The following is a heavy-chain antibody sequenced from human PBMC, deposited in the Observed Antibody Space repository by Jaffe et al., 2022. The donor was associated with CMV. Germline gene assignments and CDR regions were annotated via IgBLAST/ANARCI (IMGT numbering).Heavy chain of an antibody. J-gene: IGHJ4*02. Sequence: QVQLVESGGGVVQPGKSLRLSCEASGFPFSSHVIHWVRQAPGKGLEWVAVLWFDSTNEFYTDSVRGRFTVSRDNLKNTSWLQMSSLRVEDSATYYCARGSPHYGSGTLLDSWGQGSRVTVSS. V-gene: IGHV3-33*01. CDR2: LWFDSTNE. D-gene: IGHD3-10*01. CDR3: ARGSPHYGSGTLLDS. CDR1: GFPFSSHV.